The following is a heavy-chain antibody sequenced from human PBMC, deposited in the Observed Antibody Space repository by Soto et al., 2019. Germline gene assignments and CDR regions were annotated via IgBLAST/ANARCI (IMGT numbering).Heavy chain of an antibody. V-gene: IGHV3-23*01. J-gene: IGHJ4*02. CDR1: GFTFSSYA. Sequence: EVQLLESGGGLVQPGGSLRLSCAASGFTFSSYAMSWVRQAPGKGLEWVSAISGSGGSTYYADSVKGRFTISRDNSKNTLYMQMTRLRAEDTAVYYCAKPLTLLRYFDWSSDYWGQGTLVTVSS. CDR3: AKPLTLLRYFDWSSDY. CDR2: ISGSGGST. D-gene: IGHD3-9*01.